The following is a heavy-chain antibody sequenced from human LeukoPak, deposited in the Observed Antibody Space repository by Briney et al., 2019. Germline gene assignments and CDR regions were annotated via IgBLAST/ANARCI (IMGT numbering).Heavy chain of an antibody. CDR2: ISRDGNII. V-gene: IGHV3-11*01. D-gene: IGHD3-16*01. Sequence: PGGSLTVSCAASGFSFSDHHMSWLRQAPGKGLEGLAYISRDGNIIVYADSVKGRFIISRDNGKESVYLEMTSLRPEDTAVYYCARYVLLMDYWGQGTLVTVSS. CDR3: ARYVLLMDY. CDR1: GFSFSDHH. J-gene: IGHJ4*02.